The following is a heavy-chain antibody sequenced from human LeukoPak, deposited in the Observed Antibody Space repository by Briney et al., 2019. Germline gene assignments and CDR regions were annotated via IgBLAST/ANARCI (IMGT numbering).Heavy chain of an antibody. CDR2: IKQDGSEK. D-gene: IGHD3-16*02. Sequence: GGTLRLSCAASGFTFSSYWMSWVRQAPGKGLEWVANIKQDGSEKYYVDSVKGRFTISRYNAKRLMYLQRNSLRAEDPAVYYFVTVNYPDSTLELYRLDSFDIWGQGTTVIVSS. J-gene: IGHJ3*02. CDR3: VTVNYPDSTLELYRLDSFDI. V-gene: IGHV3-7*01. CDR1: GFTFSSYW.